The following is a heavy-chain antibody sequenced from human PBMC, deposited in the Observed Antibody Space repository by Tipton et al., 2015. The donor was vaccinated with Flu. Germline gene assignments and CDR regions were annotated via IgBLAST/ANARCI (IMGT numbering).Heavy chain of an antibody. Sequence: VQLVQSGGGLIQPGGSLRLSCAASGFTVSSNYMSWVRQAPGKGLEWVSAIYSGGSTYYADSVKGRFTISRDNSKNTLYLQMNSLRAEDPAVYYCARGRLVGATRSWFDPWGQGTLVTVSS. CDR3: ARGRLVGATRSWFDP. CDR2: IYSGGST. D-gene: IGHD1-26*01. CDR1: GFTVSSNY. J-gene: IGHJ5*02. V-gene: IGHV3-53*01.